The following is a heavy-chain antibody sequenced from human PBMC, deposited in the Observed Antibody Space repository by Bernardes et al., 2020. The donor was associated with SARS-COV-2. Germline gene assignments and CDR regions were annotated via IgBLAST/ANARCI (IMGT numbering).Heavy chain of an antibody. V-gene: IGHV3-21*01. J-gene: IGHJ6*02. Sequence: GGSLRLSCAASGFTFSSYSMNWVRQAPGKGLEWVSSISSSSSYIYYADSVKGRFTISRDNAKNSLYLQMNSLRAEDTAVYYCAREDFYCTNGVCYRGVGDYYYGMDVWGQGTTVTVSS. D-gene: IGHD2-8*01. CDR3: AREDFYCTNGVCYRGVGDYYYGMDV. CDR1: GFTFSSYS. CDR2: ISSSSSYI.